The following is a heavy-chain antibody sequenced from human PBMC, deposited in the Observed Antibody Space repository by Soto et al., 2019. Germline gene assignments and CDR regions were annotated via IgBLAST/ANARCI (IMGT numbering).Heavy chain of an antibody. CDR2: MYNTGST. J-gene: IGHJ6*02. D-gene: IGHD2-21*02. Sequence: PSETLSLTCTVSGGSISRYYCSWIRQPPGKGLEWIGYMYNTGSTVYNPPFKSRVTISVDTSKNQFSLKLNSVTAADTAVYYCARDLWGYCGTDCYPLDVWGQGTTVSVSS. CDR3: ARDLWGYCGTDCYPLDV. V-gene: IGHV4-59*01. CDR1: GGSISRYY.